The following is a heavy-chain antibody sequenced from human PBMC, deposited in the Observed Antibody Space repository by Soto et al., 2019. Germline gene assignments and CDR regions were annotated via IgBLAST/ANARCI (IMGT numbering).Heavy chain of an antibody. CDR1: GFTFSSNG. CDR3: AKAPVAGTRYLDY. D-gene: IGHD6-19*01. V-gene: IGHV3-30*18. CDR2: ISYDGSNK. Sequence: QVQLVESGGGVVQPGRSLRLSCAASGFTFSSNGMHWVRQAPGKGLEWVAVISYDGSNKYYADSVKGRFTISRDNSKNTLYLQMNSLRAEDTAVYYCAKAPVAGTRYLDYWGQGTLVTVSS. J-gene: IGHJ4*02.